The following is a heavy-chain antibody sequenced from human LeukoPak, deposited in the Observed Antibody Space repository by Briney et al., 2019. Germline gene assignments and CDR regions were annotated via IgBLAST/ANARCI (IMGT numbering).Heavy chain of an antibody. J-gene: IGHJ4*02. CDR1: GFTFSSYA. D-gene: IGHD3-22*01. CDR2: ISGSGGST. CDR3: AKAPEAYYYDSSGPTYYFDY. V-gene: IGHV3-23*01. Sequence: GGSLRLSCAASGFTFSSYAMSWVRQAPGKGLEWVSAISGSGGSTYYADSVKGRFTISRDNSKNTLYLQMNSLRAEDTAVYYCAKAPEAYYYDSSGPTYYFDYWGQGTLVPVSS.